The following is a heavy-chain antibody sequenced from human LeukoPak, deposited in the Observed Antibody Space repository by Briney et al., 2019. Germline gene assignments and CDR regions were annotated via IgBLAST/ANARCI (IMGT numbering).Heavy chain of an antibody. J-gene: IGHJ4*02. V-gene: IGHV5-10-1*01. Sequence: GESLRISCKGSGYTFTTYWISWVRQMPGKGLEWMGRIDPTDSYTDYSPSFQGHVTITLDKSISTAYLQWSSLKTSDTAIYYCTRQDYWGQGTLVTVSS. CDR3: TRQDY. CDR2: IDPTDSYT. CDR1: GYTFTTYW.